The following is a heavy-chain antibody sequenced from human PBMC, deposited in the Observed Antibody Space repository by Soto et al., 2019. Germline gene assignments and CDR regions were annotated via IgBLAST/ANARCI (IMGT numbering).Heavy chain of an antibody. D-gene: IGHD3-9*01. J-gene: IGHJ4*02. CDR1: GFTFSSYA. CDR3: ASSGEGTGFRFLVN. Sequence: GSLRLSCAASGFTFSSYAMNWVRQAPGKGLEWVSVISGSGGSTYYADSVKGRFTISRDNSKNTLYLQMNSLRAEDTAVYFCASSGEGTGFRFLVNWGQGTLVTVS. CDR2: ISGSGGST. V-gene: IGHV3-23*01.